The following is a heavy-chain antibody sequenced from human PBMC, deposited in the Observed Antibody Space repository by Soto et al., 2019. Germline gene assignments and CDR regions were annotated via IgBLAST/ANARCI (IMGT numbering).Heavy chain of an antibody. J-gene: IGHJ4*02. Sequence: XXSLTCTVCGGSISSGDYYWSWIRQPPGKGLAWIGEIYHSGTTNYNPSLKSRVTRSVDKSKNQFSLKLYSVTAADTAVYYSASRPVAATVRFGFWGQGALVTVSS. CDR2: IYHSGTT. D-gene: IGHD3-10*01. CDR1: GGSISSGDYY. V-gene: IGHV4-30-4*01. CDR3: ASRPVAATVRFGF.